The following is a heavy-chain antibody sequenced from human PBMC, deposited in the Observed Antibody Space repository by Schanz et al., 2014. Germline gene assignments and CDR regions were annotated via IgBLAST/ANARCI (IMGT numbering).Heavy chain of an antibody. CDR3: ARADCRSAGCYGKYYFDS. V-gene: IGHV3-74*01. J-gene: IGHJ4*02. CDR1: GFTFSNYW. D-gene: IGHD2-2*01. CDR2: IEGGGHIT. Sequence: EVQLVESGGGLVQPGGSLRLSCAASGFTFSNYWMHWVRQVPGKGLMWVARIEGGGHITNYADSVRGRFTISRDNAKNTLHLQMTSLRVEDTAVFYCARADCRSAGCYGKYYFDSWGQGALVTVSS.